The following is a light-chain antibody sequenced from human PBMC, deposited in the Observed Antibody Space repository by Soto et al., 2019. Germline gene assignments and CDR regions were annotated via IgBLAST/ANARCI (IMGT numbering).Light chain of an antibody. CDR3: QHRANWPPT. J-gene: IGKJ5*01. CDR1: QSVRNY. CDR2: DVS. Sequence: VLTQSPAILSLSPGEEATLSCTASQSVRNYLAWYQQKPGQAPRLLIYDVSSRATDIPARFSGSGFGTDFTLTISSLEPEDFALYYCQHRANWPPTFGQGTRLENK. V-gene: IGKV3-11*01.